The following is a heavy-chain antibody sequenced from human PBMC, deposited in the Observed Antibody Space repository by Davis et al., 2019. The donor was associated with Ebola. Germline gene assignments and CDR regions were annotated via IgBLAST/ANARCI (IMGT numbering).Heavy chain of an antibody. CDR3: ARDRGGDNGMDV. D-gene: IGHD5-24*01. V-gene: IGHV3-33*01. CDR1: GFTFTTFC. J-gene: IGHJ6*02. Sequence: GESLKISCAASGFTFTTFCIHWVRQAPGKGLEWVAVIWHDGNEKFYVDSVKGRFTISRDNSKNVLYLQMNSLRAEDTAVYHCARDRGGDNGMDVWGQGTTVTVS. CDR2: IWHDGNEK.